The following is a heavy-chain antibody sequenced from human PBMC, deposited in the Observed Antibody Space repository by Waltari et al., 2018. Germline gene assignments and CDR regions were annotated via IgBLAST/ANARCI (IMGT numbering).Heavy chain of an antibody. J-gene: IGHJ6*02. V-gene: IGHV4-34*01. CDR3: ARVTQATDYYYYYGMDV. CDR2: INHSGST. D-gene: IGHD2-21*02. Sequence: QVQLQQWGAGLLKPSETLSLTCAVYGGSFSGYYWSWFRQPPGKGLEWIGEINHSGSTNYNPSLQSRVTISVDTSKNQFSLKLSSVTAADTAVYYCARVTQATDYYYYYGMDVWGQGTTVTVSS. CDR1: GGSFSGYY.